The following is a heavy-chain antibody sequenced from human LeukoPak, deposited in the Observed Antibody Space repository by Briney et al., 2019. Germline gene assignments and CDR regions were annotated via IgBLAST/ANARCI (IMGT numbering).Heavy chain of an antibody. CDR1: GFTFSSYG. CDR3: ARIFGQSGAFDI. V-gene: IGHV3-30*02. CDR2: IRYDGSNK. Sequence: PGGSLRLSCAASGFTFSSYGMHWVRQAPGKGLEWVAFIRYDGSNKYYADSVKGRFTISRDNSKNTLYLQMNSLRAEDTAVYYCARIFGQSGAFDIWGQGTMVTVSS. J-gene: IGHJ3*02. D-gene: IGHD3-10*01.